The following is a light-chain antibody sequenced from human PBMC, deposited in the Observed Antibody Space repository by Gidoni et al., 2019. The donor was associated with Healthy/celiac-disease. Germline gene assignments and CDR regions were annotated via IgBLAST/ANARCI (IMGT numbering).Light chain of an antibody. CDR3: QQYYSTPLT. J-gene: IGKJ4*01. CDR2: WAS. V-gene: IGKV4-1*01. Sequence: DILMSQSPDSLAVSLGERATINCKSSQSVLYSSNNKNYLAWYQQKPGQPPKLLIYWASTRESGVPDRFSGSGSGTDFTLNISSLQAEDVAVYYCQQYYSTPLTFGGGTKVEIK. CDR1: QSVLYSSNNKNY.